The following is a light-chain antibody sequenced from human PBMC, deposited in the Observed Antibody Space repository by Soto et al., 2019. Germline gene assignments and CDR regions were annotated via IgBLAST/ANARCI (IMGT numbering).Light chain of an antibody. Sequence: DIVMTQSPLSLPVTPGQPASISCKCSQSLLHITGETFLFWYLQKPGQSPQLLIYEVSTRVSGVPDRFSGSGSGTDFTLEISRVETDDVGIYYCMQSTQLPPTFGQGTRLEIK. CDR1: QSLLHITGETF. V-gene: IGKV2D-29*02. J-gene: IGKJ5*01. CDR2: EVS. CDR3: MQSTQLPPT.